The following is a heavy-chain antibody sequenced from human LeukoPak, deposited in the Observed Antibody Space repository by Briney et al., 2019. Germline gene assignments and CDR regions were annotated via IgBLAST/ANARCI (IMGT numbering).Heavy chain of an antibody. J-gene: IGHJ6*03. CDR3: ANLNYSSSWYYYYYYMDV. V-gene: IGHV4-59*12. Sequence: SETLSLTCTVSGGSISSYYWTWIRQPPGGGLEWIGYIYYSGSSTYYNPSLNSRVTISVDTSENQISLRLSSVTAADTAVYYCANLNYSSSWYYYYYYMDVWGKGTTVTVSS. CDR1: GGSISSYY. D-gene: IGHD6-13*01. CDR2: IYYSGSST.